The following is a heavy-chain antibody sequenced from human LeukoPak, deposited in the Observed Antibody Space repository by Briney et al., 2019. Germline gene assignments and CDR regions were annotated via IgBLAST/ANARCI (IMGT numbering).Heavy chain of an antibody. D-gene: IGHD3-22*01. Sequence: SETLSLTCTVSGGSISSYYWSWIRQPPGKGLEWIGYIYYSGSTNYNPSLKSRVTISVDTSKSQFSLKLSSVTAADTAVYYCARGTLYDSSGQTFDYWGQGTLVTVSS. J-gene: IGHJ4*02. CDR1: GGSISSYY. CDR3: ARGTLYDSSGQTFDY. CDR2: IYYSGST. V-gene: IGHV4-59*01.